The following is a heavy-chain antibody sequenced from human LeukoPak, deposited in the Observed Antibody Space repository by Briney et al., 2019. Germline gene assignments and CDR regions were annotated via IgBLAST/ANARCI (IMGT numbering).Heavy chain of an antibody. CDR1: GFTFSSYS. D-gene: IGHD3-16*01. CDR3: ARGGGEFYDY. V-gene: IGHV3-48*01. CDR2: ISSSSSTI. Sequence: GGSLRLSCAASGFTFSSYSTNWVRQAPGKGLEWVSYISSSSSTIYYADSVKGRFTISRDNAKNSLYLQMNSLRAEDTAVYYCARGGGEFYDYWGQGTLVTVSS. J-gene: IGHJ4*02.